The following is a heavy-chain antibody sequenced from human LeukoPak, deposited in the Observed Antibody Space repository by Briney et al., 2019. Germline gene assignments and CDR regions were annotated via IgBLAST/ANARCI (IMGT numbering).Heavy chain of an antibody. J-gene: IGHJ3*02. Sequence: GRSLRLSCAASGFTFSSYGMHWVRQAPGKGLEWVAVIWYDGSNKYYADSVKGRFTISRDNSKNTLYLQMNSLRAEDTAVYYCARENSGRDAFDIWGQGTMVTVSS. CDR2: IWYDGSNK. CDR1: GFTFSSYG. D-gene: IGHD1-26*01. V-gene: IGHV3-33*01. CDR3: ARENSGRDAFDI.